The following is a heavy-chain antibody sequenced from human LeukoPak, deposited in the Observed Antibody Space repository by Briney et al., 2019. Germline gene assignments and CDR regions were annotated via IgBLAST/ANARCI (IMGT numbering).Heavy chain of an antibody. CDR2: IYTSGST. CDR3: ARGRIAAASRGFDY. D-gene: IGHD6-13*01. Sequence: SETLSLTCTVSGGSISSYYWSWIRQPAGKGLEWIGRIYTSGSTNYNPSLKSRVTMSVDTSKNQFSLKLSSVTAADTAVYYCARGRIAAASRGFDYWGQGTLVTVSS. V-gene: IGHV4-4*07. CDR1: GGSISSYY. J-gene: IGHJ4*02.